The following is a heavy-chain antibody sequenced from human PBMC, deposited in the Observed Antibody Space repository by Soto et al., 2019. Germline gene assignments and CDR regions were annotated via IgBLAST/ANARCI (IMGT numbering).Heavy chain of an antibody. CDR1: GGTFSSYT. CDR2: IIPILGIA. V-gene: IGHV1-69*02. J-gene: IGHJ6*02. D-gene: IGHD4-17*01. CDR3: AHGDPYYYYYYGMDF. Sequence: QVQLVQSGAEVKKPGYSVKVSCKASGGTFSSYTISWVRQAPGQGLEWMGRIIPILGIANYAQEFQGRVTITADKTTSTAYMELSSLRAEDTAVYYCAHGDPYYYYYYGMDFWGHGTTVTVSS.